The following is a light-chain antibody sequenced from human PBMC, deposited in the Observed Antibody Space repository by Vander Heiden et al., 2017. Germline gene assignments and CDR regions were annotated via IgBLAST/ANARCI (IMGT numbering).Light chain of an antibody. V-gene: IGKV3-15*01. CDR2: GAS. Sequence: EIVMTQSAATLSVSPGERATLSCRASQSVSSNLAWYQQNPGQAPRLLIYGASTRATGIPARFSGSGSGTEFTLTISSLQSEDFAVYYCQQYNNWPLWTFGQGTKVEIK. CDR3: QQYNNWPLWT. J-gene: IGKJ1*01. CDR1: QSVSSN.